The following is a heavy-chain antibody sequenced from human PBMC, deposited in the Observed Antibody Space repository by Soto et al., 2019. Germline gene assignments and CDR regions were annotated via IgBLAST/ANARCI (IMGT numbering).Heavy chain of an antibody. CDR1: GFTFSSYG. D-gene: IGHD5-12*01. V-gene: IGHV3-30*03. J-gene: IGHJ4*02. CDR3: ASGDGYNQN. Sequence: QVQLVESGGGVVQPGRSLRLSCAASGFTFSSYGMHWVRQAPGKGLEWVAVISYDGSNKYYADSVKGRFTISRDNSKNTLYLQMNSLRSDDTAVYYCASGDGYNQNWGQGTLVTVSS. CDR2: ISYDGSNK.